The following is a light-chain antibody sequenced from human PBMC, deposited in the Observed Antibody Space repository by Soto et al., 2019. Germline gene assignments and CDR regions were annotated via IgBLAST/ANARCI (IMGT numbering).Light chain of an antibody. CDR1: QSVSKY. CDR2: GAS. J-gene: IGKJ1*01. CDR3: QQYGGSPQT. Sequence: EIVLTQSPGTLALSPGEGATLSCRASQSVSKYLAWYQQKPGQAPRLLIYGASSRATGIPDSFSGSGSGTDFTLIISRLVPEDFAVYYCQQYGGSPQTFGQGTKVDIK. V-gene: IGKV3-20*01.